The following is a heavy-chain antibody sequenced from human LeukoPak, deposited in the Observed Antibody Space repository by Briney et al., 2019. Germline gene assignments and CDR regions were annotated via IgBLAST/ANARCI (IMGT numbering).Heavy chain of an antibody. V-gene: IGHV1-2*06. J-gene: IGHJ4*02. CDR2: INPNSGGT. D-gene: IGHD2-15*01. CDR3: ARDSYCSGGSCYSPDY. Sequence: ASVKVSCKASAYTFTDYYMHWVRQAPGQGLEWMGRINPNSGGTNYAQKFQGRVTMTRDTSISTAYMELSRLRSDDTAVYYCARDSYCSGGSCYSPDYWGQGTLVTVSS. CDR1: AYTFTDYY.